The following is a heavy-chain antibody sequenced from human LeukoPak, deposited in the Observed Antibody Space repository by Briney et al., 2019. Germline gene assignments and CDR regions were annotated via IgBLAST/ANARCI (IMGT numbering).Heavy chain of an antibody. CDR3: AREGDAAMVNVYYFDY. Sequence: GGSLRLSCAASGFTFSSYAMSWVRQAPGKGLEGVSAISGSGGSTYYAASVKGRFTISSDNSKNPLYLQMNSLRAEDTAVYYCAREGDAAMVNVYYFDYWGQGTLVTVSS. D-gene: IGHD5-18*01. J-gene: IGHJ4*02. CDR2: ISGSGGST. CDR1: GFTFSSYA. V-gene: IGHV3-23*01.